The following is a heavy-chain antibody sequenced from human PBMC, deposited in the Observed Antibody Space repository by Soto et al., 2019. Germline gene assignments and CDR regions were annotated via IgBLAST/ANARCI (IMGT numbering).Heavy chain of an antibody. CDR2: IYSGGST. D-gene: IGHD3-9*01. Sequence: GGSLRLSCAASGFTVSSNYMSWFRQAAGKGMEWVSVIYSGGSTYYADSVKGRFTISRDNSKNTLYLQMNSLRAEDTAVYYCARGALRYFDWLFRPMDVWGQGTTVTVSS. CDR1: GFTVSSNY. CDR3: ARGALRYFDWLFRPMDV. V-gene: IGHV3-66*01. J-gene: IGHJ6*02.